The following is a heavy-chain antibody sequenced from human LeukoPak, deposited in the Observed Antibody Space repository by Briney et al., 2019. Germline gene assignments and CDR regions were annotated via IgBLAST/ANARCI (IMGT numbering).Heavy chain of an antibody. CDR2: INPSGGST. CDR3: ARDSSGHFDY. D-gene: IGHD6-19*01. Sequence: ASVKVSRKASGYTFSRYYMHWVRQAPGQGLEWMGIINPSGGSTSYVHKFQGRVTMTRDTSTSTVYMELSSLRSEDTAVYYCARDSSGHFDYWGQGTLVTVSS. CDR1: GYTFSRYY. V-gene: IGHV1-46*01. J-gene: IGHJ4*02.